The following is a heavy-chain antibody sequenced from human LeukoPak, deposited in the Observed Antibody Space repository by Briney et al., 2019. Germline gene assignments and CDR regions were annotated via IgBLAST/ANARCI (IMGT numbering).Heavy chain of an antibody. D-gene: IGHD4-23*01. CDR3: ARDHVGDYGGNSFPAFDY. CDR2: IYYSGST. Sequence: SETLSLTCTVSGGSISPYYWNWIRQSPGKGLEWIGYIYYSGSTNYNPSLKSRVTISVDTSKNQFSLKLNSVTAADTAVYYCARDHVGDYGGNSFPAFDYWGQGTLVTVSS. CDR1: GGSISPYY. J-gene: IGHJ4*02. V-gene: IGHV4-59*01.